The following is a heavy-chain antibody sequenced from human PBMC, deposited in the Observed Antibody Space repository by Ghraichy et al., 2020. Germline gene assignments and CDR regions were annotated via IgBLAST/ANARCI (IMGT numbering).Heavy chain of an antibody. CDR1: GFTFSSYW. CDR2: IKQDGSEK. V-gene: IGHV3-7*01. D-gene: IGHD6-19*01. CDR3: ARVLAEYSSGWPHYWYFDL. J-gene: IGHJ2*01. Sequence: GGSLRLSCAASGFTFSSYWMSWVRQAPGKGLEWVANIKQDGSEKYYVDSVKGRFTISRDNAKNSLYLQMNSLRAEDTAVYYCARVLAEYSSGWPHYWYFDLWGRGTLVTVSS.